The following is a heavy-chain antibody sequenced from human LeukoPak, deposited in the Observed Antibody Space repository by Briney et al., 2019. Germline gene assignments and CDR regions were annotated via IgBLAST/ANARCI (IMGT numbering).Heavy chain of an antibody. D-gene: IGHD6-19*01. CDR3: AKDPAYSSGPMPPLIFDY. J-gene: IGHJ4*02. Sequence: GGSLRLSCAASGFTFSSYGMHWVRQAPGKGLEWAAFIRYDGSEKYYADSVKGRFTISRDKSKNTLYLQMNSLRAEDTAVYYCAKDPAYSSGPMPPLIFDYWGQGTLVTVSS. CDR1: GFTFSSYG. CDR2: IRYDGSEK. V-gene: IGHV3-30*02.